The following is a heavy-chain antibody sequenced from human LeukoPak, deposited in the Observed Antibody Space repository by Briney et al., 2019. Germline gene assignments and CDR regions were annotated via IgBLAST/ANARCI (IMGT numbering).Heavy chain of an antibody. Sequence: PSETLSLTCTVSGGSISSYYWSWIRQPPGKGLEWIGYIYYSGSTNYNPSLKSRVTISVDTSKNQFSLKLSSVTAADTALYYCARMGARDPYYLGYWGQGTLVTVSS. CDR3: ARMGARDPYYLGY. CDR1: GGSISSYY. CDR2: IYYSGST. D-gene: IGHD3-16*01. V-gene: IGHV4-59*01. J-gene: IGHJ4*02.